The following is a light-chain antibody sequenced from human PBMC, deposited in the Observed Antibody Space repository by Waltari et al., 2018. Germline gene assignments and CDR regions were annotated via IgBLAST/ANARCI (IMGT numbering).Light chain of an antibody. J-gene: IGKJ2*01. Sequence: DVMMTQSQLSLTVALGKPASTSCTSNQSLVHSDGNTYINWFHQRPGQAPRRLIFKISKRDSGVPDRFSGSGSGTDFTLKISRVEAEDVGVYYCMQGTDWPYTFGQGTKLEI. CDR1: QSLVHSDGNTY. CDR3: MQGTDWPYT. V-gene: IGKV2-30*02. CDR2: KIS.